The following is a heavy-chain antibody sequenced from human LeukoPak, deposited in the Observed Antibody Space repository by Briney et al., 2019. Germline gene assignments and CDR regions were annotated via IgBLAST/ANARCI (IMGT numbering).Heavy chain of an antibody. CDR1: GGSISSHY. CDR3: ARAAYYDSSGYYYLAFDY. Sequence: SETLSPTCTVSGGSISSHYWSWIRQPPGKGLEWIGYIYYSGSTNYNPSLKSRVTISVDTSKNQFSLKLSSVTAADTAVYYCARAAYYDSSGYYYLAFDYWGQGTLVTVSS. J-gene: IGHJ4*02. V-gene: IGHV4-59*11. CDR2: IYYSGST. D-gene: IGHD3-22*01.